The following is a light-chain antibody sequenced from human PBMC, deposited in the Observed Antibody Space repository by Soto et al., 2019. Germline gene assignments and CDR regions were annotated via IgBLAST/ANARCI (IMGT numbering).Light chain of an antibody. V-gene: IGKV1-39*01. Sequence: GDRVTITCRASRYIRTALSWYQHRPGQAPKVLICVASSLQSGVPSRFSGSGYGTDFTLTISSLQPEDFATYYCQQSYSTPITFGQGTRLEIK. CDR3: QQSYSTPIT. CDR2: VAS. CDR1: RYIRTA. J-gene: IGKJ5*01.